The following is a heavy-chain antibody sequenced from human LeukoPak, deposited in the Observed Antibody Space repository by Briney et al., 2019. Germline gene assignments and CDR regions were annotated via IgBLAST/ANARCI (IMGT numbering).Heavy chain of an antibody. CDR2: NYPGDSDT. Sequence: GESLKISCNGSGYSFTSYWIGRVRQMPGKGLEWRGINYPGDSDTRYSPSFQGQVTISADKSISTAYLQWSSLKASDTAMYYCARHTNDFGGNGDYWGQGTLVTVSS. CDR3: ARHTNDFGGNGDY. J-gene: IGHJ4*02. CDR1: GYSFTSYW. V-gene: IGHV5-51*01. D-gene: IGHD4-23*01.